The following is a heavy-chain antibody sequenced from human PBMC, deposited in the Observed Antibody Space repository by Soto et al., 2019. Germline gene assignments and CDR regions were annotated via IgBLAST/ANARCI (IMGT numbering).Heavy chain of an antibody. CDR1: GFTFSVSA. D-gene: IGHD1-26*01. CDR3: TRLSDTTTEGFDY. CDR2: IRGKGKDYAT. Sequence: EVQLVESGGGLVQPGGSLKLSCAASGFTFSVSAIHWVRLSSGKGLEWLGHIRGKGKDYATAYAASVKGRFTVSRDDSMNTAYLEMNSLKTEDTAVYYCTRLSDTTTEGFDYWGRGTLVTVAS. J-gene: IGHJ4*02. V-gene: IGHV3-73*02.